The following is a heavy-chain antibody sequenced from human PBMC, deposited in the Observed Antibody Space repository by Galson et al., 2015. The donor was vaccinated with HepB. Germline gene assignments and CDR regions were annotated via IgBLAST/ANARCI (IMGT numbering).Heavy chain of an antibody. CDR3: ARGIVGYHLASYYYYYYMDV. Sequence: VSGGSISSSNWWTWVRQPPGKGLEWIGEIYHSGSINYNPSLKSRVTVSVDKSKNLFSLKLTSVTAADTAVYYCARGIVGYHLASYYYYYYMDVWGKGTTVTVSS. J-gene: IGHJ6*03. CDR1: GGSISSSNW. V-gene: IGHV4-4*02. D-gene: IGHD3-16*02. CDR2: IYHSGSI.